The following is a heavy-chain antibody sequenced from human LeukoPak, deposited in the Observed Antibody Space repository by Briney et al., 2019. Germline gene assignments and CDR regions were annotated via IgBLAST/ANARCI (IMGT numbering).Heavy chain of an antibody. D-gene: IGHD2/OR15-2a*01. CDR1: GFTFSSYA. Sequence: GGSLRLSCAASGFTFSSYAMSWVRQAPGKGLEWVSAISGSGGSTYYADSVKGRLTISRDNAKNTLYLHMNSLRLEDTAVYYCVRDWAPASMQAAPFDCWGQGNLVTVSS. CDR2: ISGSGGST. CDR3: VRDWAPASMQAAPFDC. V-gene: IGHV3-23*01. J-gene: IGHJ4*02.